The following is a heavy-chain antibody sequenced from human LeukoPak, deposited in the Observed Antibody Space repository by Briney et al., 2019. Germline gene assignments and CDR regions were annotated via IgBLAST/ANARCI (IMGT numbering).Heavy chain of an antibody. CDR3: AREGYDILTGYYNV. CDR2: INPNSGGT. V-gene: IGHV1-2*02. D-gene: IGHD3-9*01. J-gene: IGHJ4*02. Sequence: ASVKVSCKASGNTFSRYYFHWVRQAPGQGLEWMGWINPNSGGTNYAQKFQGRVTMTRDTSISTAYMEPSRLRSDDTGVYYCAREGYDILTGYYNVWGQGTLVTVSS. CDR1: GNTFSRYY.